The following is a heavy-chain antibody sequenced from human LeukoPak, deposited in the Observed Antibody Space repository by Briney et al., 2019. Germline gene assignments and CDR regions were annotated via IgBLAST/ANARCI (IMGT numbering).Heavy chain of an antibody. CDR1: GFTVSSNY. Sequence: GGSLRLSCAASGFTVSSNYMSWVRQAPGKGLEWVSVIYSGGSTYYADSVKGRFTISRDNSKNTLYLQMNSLRAEDTAVYYCARDHQWLVAFDIWGQGTLVTVSS. CDR3: ARDHQWLVAFDI. D-gene: IGHD6-19*01. V-gene: IGHV3-53*01. J-gene: IGHJ4*02. CDR2: IYSGGST.